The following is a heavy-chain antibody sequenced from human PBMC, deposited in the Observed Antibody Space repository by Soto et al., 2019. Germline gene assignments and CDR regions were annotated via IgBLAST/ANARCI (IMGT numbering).Heavy chain of an antibody. V-gene: IGHV3-30*18. Sequence: PGGSLRLSCAASGFTFSSYGMHWVRQAPGKGLEWVAVISYDGSNKYYADSVKGRFTISRDNSKNTLYLQMNSLRAEDTAVYYCPNSRKFTPYYDMDVWGQGPTVTVSS. J-gene: IGHJ6*02. CDR2: ISYDGSNK. CDR1: GFTFSSYG. CDR3: PNSRKFTPYYDMDV.